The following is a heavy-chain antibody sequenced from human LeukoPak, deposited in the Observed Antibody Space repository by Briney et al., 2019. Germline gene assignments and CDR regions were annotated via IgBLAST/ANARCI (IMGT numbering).Heavy chain of an antibody. Sequence: GASVKVSCKASGGIFSSYAISWVRQAPGQGLEWMGRIIPIFGTANYAQKFQGRVTITADKSTSTAYMELSSLRSEDTAVYYCAGLGDYDFLAGYYYYYMDVWGKGTTVTVSS. CDR3: AGLGDYDFLAGYYYYYMDV. CDR1: GGIFSSYA. V-gene: IGHV1-69*06. J-gene: IGHJ6*03. D-gene: IGHD3-3*01. CDR2: IIPIFGTA.